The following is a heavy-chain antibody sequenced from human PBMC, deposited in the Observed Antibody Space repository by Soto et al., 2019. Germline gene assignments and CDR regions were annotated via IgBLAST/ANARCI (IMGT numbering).Heavy chain of an antibody. CDR2: IVRDGSED. D-gene: IGHD4-17*01. CDR3: AIDDDYEYNGLDS. J-gene: IGHJ5*01. V-gene: IGHV3-33*01. CDR1: GFAFSRHG. Sequence: QVKLVESGGGVVQHGRSLRLSCAASGFAFSRHGMHWVRQAPGKGMVWVEVIVRDGSEDYYAVSVEGRSNISRDNSKNTLYLEMNHLRPEDTAVYYCAIDDDYEYNGLDSWGQGNLVTVSS.